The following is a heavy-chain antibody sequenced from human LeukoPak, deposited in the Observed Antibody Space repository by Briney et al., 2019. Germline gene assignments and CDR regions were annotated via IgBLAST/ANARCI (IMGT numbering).Heavy chain of an antibody. CDR3: AKGSGYEAQYYYYYMDV. Sequence: GGSLRLSCAASGVTFSSYSMNWVRHAPWQGLGRVSSISSSSSYIYYADSVKSRFTISRDNAKNSLYLQMNSLRAEDTAVYYCAKGSGYEAQYYYYYMDVWGKGTTVTISS. V-gene: IGHV3-21*01. CDR2: ISSSSSYI. D-gene: IGHD5-12*01. J-gene: IGHJ6*03. CDR1: GVTFSSYS.